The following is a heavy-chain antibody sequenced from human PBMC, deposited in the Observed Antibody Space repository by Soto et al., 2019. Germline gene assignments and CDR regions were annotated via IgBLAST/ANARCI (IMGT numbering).Heavy chain of an antibody. CDR1: GGSISSYY. J-gene: IGHJ6*02. CDR3: ARDRITMVRGVIITFPYGMDV. Sequence: SETLSLTCTVSGGSISSYYWSWIRQPPGKGLEWIGYFYYSGSTNYNPSLKSRVTISVDTSKNQFSLKLSSVTAADTAVYYCARDRITMVRGVIITFPYGMDVWGQGTTVTVSS. CDR2: FYYSGST. V-gene: IGHV4-59*01. D-gene: IGHD3-10*01.